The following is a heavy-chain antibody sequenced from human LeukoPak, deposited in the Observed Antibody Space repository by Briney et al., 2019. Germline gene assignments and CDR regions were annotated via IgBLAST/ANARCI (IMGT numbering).Heavy chain of an antibody. Sequence: SETLSLTCTVSGGSISSGSYYWSWIRQPAGKGLEWIGRIYTSGSTNYNPSLKSRVTISVDRSKSQFSLKLTSVTAADTAVYYCARVSGFGDPFDYWGQGTLVTVSS. D-gene: IGHD3-10*01. CDR1: GGSISSGSYY. CDR2: IYTSGST. V-gene: IGHV4-61*02. J-gene: IGHJ4*02. CDR3: ARVSGFGDPFDY.